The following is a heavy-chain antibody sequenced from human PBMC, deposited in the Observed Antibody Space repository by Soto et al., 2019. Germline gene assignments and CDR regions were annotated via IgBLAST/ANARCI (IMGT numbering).Heavy chain of an antibody. V-gene: IGHV3-73*02. Sequence: EVQLVESGGGLVQPGGSLKLSCAASGFTFSGSAMHWVRQASGKGLEWVGHIRGKANSYATAYAVSVKGKFIISRDDSRNTAYLQMNSMKTEDTAVYYCARGIYDFWSGHPKGFDYWGQGTVVTVSS. CDR2: IRGKANSYAT. CDR3: ARGIYDFWSGHPKGFDY. D-gene: IGHD3-3*01. CDR1: GFTFSGSA. J-gene: IGHJ4*02.